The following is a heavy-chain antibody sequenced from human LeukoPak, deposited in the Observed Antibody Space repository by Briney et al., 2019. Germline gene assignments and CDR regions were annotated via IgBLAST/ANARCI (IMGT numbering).Heavy chain of an antibody. Sequence: ASVKISCKVSGYTFTDYYMHWVQQAPGKGLEWMGLVDPEDGETIYAEKFQGRVTITADTSTDTAYMDLSSLRSEDTAVHYCATDAVATAEYYFDYWGQGTLVTVSS. CDR1: GYTFTDYY. CDR3: ATDAVATAEYYFDY. D-gene: IGHD5-12*01. CDR2: VDPEDGET. J-gene: IGHJ4*02. V-gene: IGHV1-69-2*01.